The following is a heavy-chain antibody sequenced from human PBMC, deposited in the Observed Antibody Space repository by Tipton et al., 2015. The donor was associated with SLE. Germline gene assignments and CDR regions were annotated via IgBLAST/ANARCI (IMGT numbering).Heavy chain of an antibody. CDR1: GGSFSGYY. J-gene: IGHJ6*02. V-gene: IGHV4-34*01. D-gene: IGHD1-1*01. CDR3: ARGTTTWRGAIIGTDV. CDR2: NDHSGSI. Sequence: TLSLTCAVYGGSFSGYYWSWIRQPPGKGLEWIGENDHSGSINYNPSLKSRVTISGDPSKNQFSLKLNSVTAADTAVYYCARGTTTWRGAIIGTDVWGQGTSVTVSS.